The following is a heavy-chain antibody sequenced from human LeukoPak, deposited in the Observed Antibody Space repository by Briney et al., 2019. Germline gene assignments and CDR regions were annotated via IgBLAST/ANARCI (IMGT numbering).Heavy chain of an antibody. J-gene: IGHJ3*02. CDR1: GGTFSSYA. D-gene: IGHD2-21*02. Sequence: GASVKVSCKASGGTFSSYAISWVRQASGQGLEWMGGIIPIFGTANYAQKFQGRVTITTDESTSTAYMELSSLRSEDTAVYYCARHSGDFDAFDIWGQGTMVTVSS. V-gene: IGHV1-69*05. CDR3: ARHSGDFDAFDI. CDR2: IIPIFGTA.